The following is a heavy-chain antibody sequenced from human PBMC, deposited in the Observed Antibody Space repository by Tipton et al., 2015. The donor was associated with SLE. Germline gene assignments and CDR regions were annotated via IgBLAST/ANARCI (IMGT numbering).Heavy chain of an antibody. D-gene: IGHD2-2*01. V-gene: IGHV3-30*04. CDR1: GFIFSSYA. CDR2: ISYDGSNK. CDR3: ARVLEFQLLGWRYFDY. J-gene: IGHJ4*02. Sequence: RSLRLSCAASGFIFSSYAMHWVRQAPGKGPEWVAVISYDGSNKHYADSVKGRFTISRDNSKNTLYLQMNSLRPEDTAVYYCARVLEFQLLGWRYFDYWGQGTLVTVYS.